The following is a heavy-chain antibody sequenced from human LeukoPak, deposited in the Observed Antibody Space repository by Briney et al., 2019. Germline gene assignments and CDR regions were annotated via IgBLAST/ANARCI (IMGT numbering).Heavy chain of an antibody. CDR3: ARAIGYCSGGSCYSPWFDP. Sequence: GRSLRLSCGASGFTFSSYGMHWVRQAPGKGLEWVAVIWYDGSNKYYADSVKGRFTISRDNSKNTLYLQMNSLRAEDTAVYYCARAIGYCSGGSCYSPWFDPWGQGTLVTVSS. D-gene: IGHD2-15*01. CDR1: GFTFSSYG. CDR2: IWYDGSNK. V-gene: IGHV3-33*01. J-gene: IGHJ5*02.